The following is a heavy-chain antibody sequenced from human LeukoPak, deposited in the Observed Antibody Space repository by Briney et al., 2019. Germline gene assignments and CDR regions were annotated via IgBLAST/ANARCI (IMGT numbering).Heavy chain of an antibody. D-gene: IGHD3-10*01. V-gene: IGHV3-21*01. Sequence: QSGGSLRLSCAASGFTFSIYSINWVRQAPGKGLEWVSFITGNSNYIYYADSVKGRFTISRDNAKNSLYLQMNSLRVEDTAVYYCARDRVSGSGSIDYWGQGTLVTVSS. CDR1: GFTFSIYS. J-gene: IGHJ4*02. CDR2: ITGNSNYI. CDR3: ARDRVSGSGSIDY.